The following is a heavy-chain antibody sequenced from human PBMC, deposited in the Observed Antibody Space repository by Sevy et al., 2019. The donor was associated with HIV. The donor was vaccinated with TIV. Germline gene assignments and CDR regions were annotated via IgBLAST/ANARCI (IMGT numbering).Heavy chain of an antibody. V-gene: IGHV3-30*03. CDR2: ISYDGSNK. J-gene: IGHJ6*02. D-gene: IGHD3-3*01. Sequence: GGSLRLSCAASGFTFSNAWMSWVRQAPGKGLEWVAVISYDGSNKYYADSVKGRFTISRDNSKNTLYLQMNSLRAEDTAVYYCARGHPKYYDFWSGYTLGMDVWGQGTTVTVSS. CDR3: ARGHPKYYDFWSGYTLGMDV. CDR1: GFTFSNAW.